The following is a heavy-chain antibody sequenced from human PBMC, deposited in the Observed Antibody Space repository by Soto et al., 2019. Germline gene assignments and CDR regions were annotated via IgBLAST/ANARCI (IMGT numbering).Heavy chain of an antibody. CDR2: ISSSSYI. CDR3: ARDQGGAARPIDY. Sequence: GGSLRLSCAASGFTFSSYSMNWVRQAPGKGLEWVSSISSSSYIYYADSVKGRFTISRDNAKNSLYLQMNSLRAEDTAVYYCARDQGGAARPIDYWGQGTLVTVSS. CDR1: GFTFSSYS. D-gene: IGHD6-6*01. V-gene: IGHV3-21*01. J-gene: IGHJ4*02.